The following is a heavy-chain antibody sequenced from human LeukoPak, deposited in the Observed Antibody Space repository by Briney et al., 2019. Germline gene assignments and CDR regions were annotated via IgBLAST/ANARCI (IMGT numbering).Heavy chain of an antibody. Sequence: PGGSLRLSCSASGFTFNSYAMHWVRQAPGKGLDYVSAISNTGGTTYYADSVKDRFIISRDSSKNTLYLQMSSLRAEDTAVYYCAKGYSSSSLGFYYFDYWGQGTLVTVSS. D-gene: IGHD6-6*01. CDR2: ISNTGGTT. CDR3: AKGYSSSSLGFYYFDY. CDR1: GFTFNSYA. V-gene: IGHV3-64D*09. J-gene: IGHJ4*02.